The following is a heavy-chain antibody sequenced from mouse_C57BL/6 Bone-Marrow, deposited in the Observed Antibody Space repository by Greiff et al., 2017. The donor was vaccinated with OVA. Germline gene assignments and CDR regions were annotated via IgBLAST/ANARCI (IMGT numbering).Heavy chain of an antibody. CDR1: GYTFTSYG. CDR3: ARKRGYPFGY. J-gene: IGHJ2*01. V-gene: IGHV1-81*01. Sequence: QVQLQQSGAELARPGASVKLSCKASGYTFTSYGISWVKQRTGQGLEWIGEIYPRSGNTYYNEKFKGKATLTADKSSSTAYMELRSLTSEDSAVYFCARKRGYPFGYWGQGTTLTVSS. D-gene: IGHD3-1*01. CDR2: IYPRSGNT.